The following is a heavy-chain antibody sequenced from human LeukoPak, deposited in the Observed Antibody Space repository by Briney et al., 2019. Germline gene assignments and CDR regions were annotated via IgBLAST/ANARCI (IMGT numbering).Heavy chain of an antibody. D-gene: IGHD6-19*01. V-gene: IGHV5-51*01. CDR1: GYSFTNYW. Sequence: GESLKISCKGSGYSFTNYWIGWVRQMPGKGLEWMGIIYPGDSDTRYSPSFQGQVTISADKSISTAYLQCSSLTAPHTPMQSCARRRSQWLAIYWGQGTLVTVSS. CDR2: IYPGDSDT. J-gene: IGHJ4*02. CDR3: ARRRSQWLAIY.